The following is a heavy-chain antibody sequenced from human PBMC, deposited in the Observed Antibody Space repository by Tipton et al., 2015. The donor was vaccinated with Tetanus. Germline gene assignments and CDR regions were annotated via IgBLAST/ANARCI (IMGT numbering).Heavy chain of an antibody. D-gene: IGHD3-16*01. Sequence: TLSLTCDLSGASINAGGYLWTWVRQHPGKGLEWIGNIYYDTARTSHVPSLASRVSISVDASKNQFSLRLTSMTVADTAVYYCARGLPREPFYLDYWGQGKQVTVSP. CDR2: IYYDTART. CDR1: GASINAGGYL. V-gene: IGHV4-31*11. CDR3: ARGLPREPFYLDY. J-gene: IGHJ4*02.